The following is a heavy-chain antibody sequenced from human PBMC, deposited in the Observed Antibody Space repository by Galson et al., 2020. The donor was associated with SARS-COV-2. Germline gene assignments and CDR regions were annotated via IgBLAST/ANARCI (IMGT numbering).Heavy chain of an antibody. Sequence: GESLKISCAASGFTFSSYWMSWVRQAPGKGLEWVANIKQDGSEKYYVDSVKGRFTISRDNAKNSLYLQMNSLRAEDTAVYYCARTYSGSYFSAFDYWGQGTLVTVSS. CDR1: GFTFSSYW. D-gene: IGHD1-26*01. V-gene: IGHV3-7*03. CDR2: IKQDGSEK. CDR3: ARTYSGSYFSAFDY. J-gene: IGHJ4*02.